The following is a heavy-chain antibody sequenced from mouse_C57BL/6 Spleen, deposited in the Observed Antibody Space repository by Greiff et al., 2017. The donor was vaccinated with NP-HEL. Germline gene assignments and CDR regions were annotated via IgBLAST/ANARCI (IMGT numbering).Heavy chain of an antibody. CDR3: VRHLFTTGDYAMDY. Sequence: DVKLVESGGGLVQPKGSLKLSCAASGFSFNTYAMNWVRQAPGKGLEWVARIRSKSNNYATYYADSVKDRFTISRDDSESMLYLQMNNLKTEDTAMYYCVRHLFTTGDYAMDYWGQGTSVTVSS. V-gene: IGHV10-1*01. CDR2: IRSKSNNYAT. D-gene: IGHD1-1*01. J-gene: IGHJ4*01. CDR1: GFSFNTYA.